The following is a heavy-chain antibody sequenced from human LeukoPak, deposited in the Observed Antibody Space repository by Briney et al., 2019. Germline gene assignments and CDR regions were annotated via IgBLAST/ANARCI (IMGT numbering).Heavy chain of an antibody. CDR2: IYYSGST. CDR1: GGSISSYY. D-gene: IGHD6-13*01. Sequence: SETLSLTCTVSGGSISSYYWSRIRQPPGKGLEWIGYIYYSGSTNYNPSLKSRVTISVDTSKNQFSLKLSSVTAADTAVYYCARGRYSRFDYWGQGTLVTVSS. J-gene: IGHJ4*02. V-gene: IGHV4-59*01. CDR3: ARGRYSRFDY.